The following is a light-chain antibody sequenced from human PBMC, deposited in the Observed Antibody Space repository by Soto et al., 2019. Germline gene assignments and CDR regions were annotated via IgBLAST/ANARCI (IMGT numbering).Light chain of an antibody. CDR3: CSYAGEYKYV. Sequence: SALTQPRSVSGSPGQSVTISCTGSSSDVGAYNFASWYQQHPGAAPKLLIHDVNKRPPGVPDRFSDSKSGNTASLTISGLQAEDEADYYCCSYAGEYKYVFGSGPKVTVL. J-gene: IGLJ1*01. CDR1: SSDVGAYNF. V-gene: IGLV2-11*01. CDR2: DVN.